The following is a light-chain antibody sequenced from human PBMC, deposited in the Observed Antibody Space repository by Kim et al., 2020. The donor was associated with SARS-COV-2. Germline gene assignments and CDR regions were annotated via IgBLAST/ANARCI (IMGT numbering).Light chain of an antibody. CDR3: QQDGSSPYT. CDR2: DAS. CDR1: QSVSRSY. Sequence: EIVLTQFPGTLSLSPGERGTLSCRASQSVSRSYLAWYQQRPGQAHSLLIYDASNRATGVPDRFSGSGSGTDFTLTISRVEPEDVAVFYCQQDGSSPYTFGQGTKLET. J-gene: IGKJ2*01. V-gene: IGKV3-20*01.